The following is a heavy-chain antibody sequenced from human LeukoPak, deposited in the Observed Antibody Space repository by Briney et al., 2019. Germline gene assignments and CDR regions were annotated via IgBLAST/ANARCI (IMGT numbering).Heavy chain of an antibody. CDR1: GYTFTSYA. Sequence: ASVKVSCKASGYTFTSYAMNWVRQAPGQGLEWMGWINTNTGNPTYAQGFTGRFVFSLDTSVSTAYLQISSLKAEDTAVYYCAREIFDHVYSYDNMGYWGQGTLVTVSS. CDR3: AREIFDHVYSYDNMGY. D-gene: IGHD5-18*01. V-gene: IGHV7-4-1*02. CDR2: INTNTGNP. J-gene: IGHJ4*02.